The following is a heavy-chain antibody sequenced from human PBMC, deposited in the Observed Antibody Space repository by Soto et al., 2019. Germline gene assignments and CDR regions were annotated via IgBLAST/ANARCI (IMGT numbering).Heavy chain of an antibody. CDR2: IYYSGST. CDR3: ARGRVVYAIPASYWFDP. V-gene: IGHV4-61*01. Sequence: QVQLQESGPGLVKPSETLSLTCTVSGGSVSSGSYYWSWIRQPPGKGLEWVGYIYYSGSTNYNPSLTSRVTISVDTSKNQFSLKLSSVTAADTAVYYCARGRVVYAIPASYWFDPWGQGTLVTVSS. D-gene: IGHD2-8*02. CDR1: GGSVSSGSYY. J-gene: IGHJ5*02.